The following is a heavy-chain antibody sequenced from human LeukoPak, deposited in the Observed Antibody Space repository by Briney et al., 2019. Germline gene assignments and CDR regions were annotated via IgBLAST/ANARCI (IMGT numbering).Heavy chain of an antibody. V-gene: IGHV4-59*08. J-gene: IGHJ3*02. CDR1: GGSISSYY. CDR2: IYYSGST. CDR3: ARQGPCSGGSCYDAFDI. D-gene: IGHD2-15*01. Sequence: SETLPLTCTVSGGSISSYYWSWIRQPPGKGLEWIGYIYYSGSTNYNPSLKSRVTISVDTSKNQFSLKLSSVTAADTAVYYCARQGPCSGGSCYDAFDIWGQGTMVTVSS.